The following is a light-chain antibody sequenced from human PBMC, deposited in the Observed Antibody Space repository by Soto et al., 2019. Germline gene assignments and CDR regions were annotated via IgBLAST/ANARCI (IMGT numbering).Light chain of an antibody. Sequence: QSVLTQPPSVSGAPGQRVSIFCSGSSSNIGADYHVHWYQQFPGTAPRLLIYGDTNRPSGVPGRFSGSKSDTSASLVITGLQAEDEADYYCGTWDSSLSAGRVFGGGTQLTVL. V-gene: IGLV1-40*01. CDR2: GDT. CDR1: SSNIGADYH. J-gene: IGLJ3*02. CDR3: GTWDSSLSAGRV.